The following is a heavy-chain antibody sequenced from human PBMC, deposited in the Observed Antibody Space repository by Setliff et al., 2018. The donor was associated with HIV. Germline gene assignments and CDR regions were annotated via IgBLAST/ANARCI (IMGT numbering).Heavy chain of an antibody. CDR1: GYTFTNYY. J-gene: IGHJ4*02. CDR3: ARDVGGATNENYFDY. D-gene: IGHD1-26*01. V-gene: IGHV1-46*01. Sequence: WASVKVSCKASGYTFTNYYMHWVRQAPGQGLEWMGIINPTSGSTTFAQNFQGRVTMTRDTSTSTVYMELSSLRSEDTAMFYCARDVGGATNENYFDYWGQGTLVTVSS. CDR2: INPTSGST.